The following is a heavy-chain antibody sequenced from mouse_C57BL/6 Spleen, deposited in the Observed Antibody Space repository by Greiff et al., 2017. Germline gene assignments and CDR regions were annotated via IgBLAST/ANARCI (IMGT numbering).Heavy chain of an antibody. V-gene: IGHV7-1*01. CDR1: GFTFSDFY. Sequence: EVNVVESGGGLVQSGRSLRLSCATSGFTFSDFYMEWVRQAPGKGLEWIAASRNKANDYTTEYSASVKGRFIVSRDTSQSILYLQMNALRAEDTAIYYCARDAGDYGGDMDYWGQGTSVTVSS. CDR3: ARDAGDYGGDMDY. D-gene: IGHD2-4*01. CDR2: SRNKANDYTT. J-gene: IGHJ4*01.